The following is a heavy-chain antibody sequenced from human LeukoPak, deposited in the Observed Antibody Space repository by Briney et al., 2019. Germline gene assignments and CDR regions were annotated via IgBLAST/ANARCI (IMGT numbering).Heavy chain of an antibody. CDR1: GSTFTSYW. D-gene: IGHD1-1*01. Sequence: GGSLQISCQGSGSTFTSYWIGWVRQVPGKGLEWMGIIYPGDSDTRYSPSFQGQVTISADKSISTAYLQWSSLKASNPPMYYCAREQNGNWSDPWGQGTLVTVSS. V-gene: IGHV5-51*01. CDR2: IYPGDSDT. CDR3: AREQNGNWSDP. J-gene: IGHJ5*01.